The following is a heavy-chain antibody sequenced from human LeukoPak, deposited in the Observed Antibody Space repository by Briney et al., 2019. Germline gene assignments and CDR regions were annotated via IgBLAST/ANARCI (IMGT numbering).Heavy chain of an antibody. CDR3: AKAVLNQDYGDLLDY. CDR2: ISGSGGST. V-gene: IGHV3-23*01. J-gene: IGHJ4*02. D-gene: IGHD4-17*01. Sequence: GGSLRLSCAASGFTFSSYSMNWVRQAPGKGLEWVSAISGSGGSTYYADSVKGRFTISRDNSKNTLYLQMNSLRAEDTAVYYCAKAVLNQDYGDLLDYWGQGTLVTVSS. CDR1: GFTFSSYS.